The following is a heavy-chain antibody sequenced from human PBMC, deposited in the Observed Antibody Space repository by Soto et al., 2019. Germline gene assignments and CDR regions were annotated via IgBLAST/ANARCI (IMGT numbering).Heavy chain of an antibody. D-gene: IGHD7-27*01. Sequence: SETLSLTCADSGGSISSGGYSWSWIRQPPGKGLEWIGYIYHSGSTYYNPSLKSRVTISVDRSKNQFSLKLSSVTVADTAVYYCARVPGPWGQGNLVTVSS. CDR1: GGSISSGGYS. CDR2: IYHSGST. V-gene: IGHV4-30-2*01. CDR3: ARVPGP. J-gene: IGHJ5*02.